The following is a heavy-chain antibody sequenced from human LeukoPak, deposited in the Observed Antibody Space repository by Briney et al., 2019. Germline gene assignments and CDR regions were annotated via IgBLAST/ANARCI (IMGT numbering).Heavy chain of an antibody. CDR2: ISATGDNT. Sequence: GGSLRLSCAASRFSFNSYVMSWVRQAPGKGLECVSGISATGDNTYHADSVKGRFTISRDNSKNTLYLQINSLRVEDTAVYYCAKVSGRIQIWPQPFGDGMDVWGQGTTVTVSS. D-gene: IGHD5-18*01. CDR1: RFSFNSYV. V-gene: IGHV3-23*01. CDR3: AKVSGRIQIWPQPFGDGMDV. J-gene: IGHJ6*02.